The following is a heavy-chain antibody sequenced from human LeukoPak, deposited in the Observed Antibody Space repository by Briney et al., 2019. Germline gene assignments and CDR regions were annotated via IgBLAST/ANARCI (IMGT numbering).Heavy chain of an antibody. CDR3: TRQRDFRGNWNFDY. J-gene: IGHJ4*02. Sequence: PGGSLRLSCAASGFTFSGSAMHWVRQASGKGLEWIGRIRSQSNSYATAYAASVKGRFTISRYDSNNTAYLQMNSLETEDTAVYYCTRQRDFRGNWNFDYWGQGTLVTVSS. D-gene: IGHD4-23*01. CDR1: GFTFSGSA. V-gene: IGHV3-73*01. CDR2: IRSQSNSYAT.